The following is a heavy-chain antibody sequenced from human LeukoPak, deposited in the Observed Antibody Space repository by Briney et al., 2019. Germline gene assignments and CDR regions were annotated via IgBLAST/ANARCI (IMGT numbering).Heavy chain of an antibody. CDR2: INSDGSST. V-gene: IGHV3-74*01. D-gene: IGHD4-17*01. CDR3: ARVDGDYYYYYGLDV. J-gene: IGHJ6*02. Sequence: GGSLRLSCAASGFTFSSYWMHWVRQAPGKGLVWVSRINSDGSSTSYADSVKGRFTISRDNAKNTLYLQMNSLRAEDTAVYYCARVDGDYYYYYGLDVWGHGTTVTVSS. CDR1: GFTFSSYW.